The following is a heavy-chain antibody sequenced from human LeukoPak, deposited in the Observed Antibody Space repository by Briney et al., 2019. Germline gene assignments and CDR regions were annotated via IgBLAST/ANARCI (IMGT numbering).Heavy chain of an antibody. V-gene: IGHV4-4*07. J-gene: IGHJ5*02. Sequence: SETLSLTCTMSGGSNSGDCWSWIRQPAGEGLEWIGRIYPSGSTYLTPSLKSRVSMSVDMSKSQVFLKVDSVTAADTAVYFCARGYASGCYSAWGQGILVTVSS. CDR3: ARGYASGCYSA. CDR2: IYPSGST. D-gene: IGHD3-10*01. CDR1: GGSNSGDC.